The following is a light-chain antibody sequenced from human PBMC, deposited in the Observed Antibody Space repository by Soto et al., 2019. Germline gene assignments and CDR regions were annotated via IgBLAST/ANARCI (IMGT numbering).Light chain of an antibody. Sequence: DIQMTQSPSTVSASVRDRITITCRASQSINTWLAWYRQRPGEAPQLLIYDVSTLAMGVPARFSGSGSGTDFTLSISRLQADDFATFYCQQYQTYSRTFGQGTKVEVK. CDR3: QQYQTYSRT. J-gene: IGKJ1*01. CDR1: QSINTW. V-gene: IGKV1-5*01. CDR2: DVS.